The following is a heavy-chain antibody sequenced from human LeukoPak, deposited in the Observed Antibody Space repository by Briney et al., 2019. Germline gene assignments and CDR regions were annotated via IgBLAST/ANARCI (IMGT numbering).Heavy chain of an antibody. J-gene: IGHJ5*02. CDR3: AMARPARESWFDP. Sequence: SVTVSFKASGGTFSSYAISWVRQAPGQGLEWMGGIIPIFGTANYAQKFQGRVTITADESTSTAYMELSSLRSEDTAVYYCAMARPARESWFDPWGQGTLVTVSS. CDR1: GGTFSSYA. V-gene: IGHV1-69*13. D-gene: IGHD3-10*01. CDR2: IIPIFGTA.